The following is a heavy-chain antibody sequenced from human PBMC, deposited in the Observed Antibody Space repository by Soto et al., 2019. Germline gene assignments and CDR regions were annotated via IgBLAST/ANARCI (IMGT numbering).Heavy chain of an antibody. CDR1: GGSMSGNY. V-gene: IGHV4-59*01. J-gene: IGHJ4*02. CDR2: IYYTGTT. D-gene: IGHD6-19*01. Sequence: QVQLQESGPGLVKSSETLSLTCTVSGGSMSGNYWSWIRQTPGKGLEWIGYIYYTGTTNYNASLKSRVTLSVDTSKNQFSLKLTSVTAAETAVYFCARGGWYVDYWGQGTLVTVSS. CDR3: ARGGWYVDY.